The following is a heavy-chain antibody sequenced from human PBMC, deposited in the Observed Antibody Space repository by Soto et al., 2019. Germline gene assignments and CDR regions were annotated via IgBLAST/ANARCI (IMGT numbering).Heavy chain of an antibody. D-gene: IGHD6-6*01. CDR1: GGSISSSSYY. CDR2: IYYSGST. Sequence: SETLSLTCTVSGGSISSSSYYWGWIRQPPGKGLEWIGSIYYSGSTYYNPSLKSRVTISVDTSKNQFSLKLSSVTAADTAVYYCARLRPLTPLEYSSSSGSFDYWGQGTLVTVSS. J-gene: IGHJ4*02. V-gene: IGHV4-39*01. CDR3: ARLRPLTPLEYSSSSGSFDY.